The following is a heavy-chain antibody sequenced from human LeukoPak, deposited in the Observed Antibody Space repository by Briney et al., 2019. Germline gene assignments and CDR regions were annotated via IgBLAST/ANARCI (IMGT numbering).Heavy chain of an antibody. V-gene: IGHV3-20*04. D-gene: IGHD3-3*01. CDR3: ARFWSGYYPFDY. Sequence: GGSLRLSCAASGFTFSSYGMHWVRQAPGKGLEWVSGINWNGGSTGYADSVKGRFTISRDNAKNSLYLQMSSLRAEDTALYYCARFWSGYYPFDYWGQGTLVTVSS. CDR2: INWNGGST. CDR1: GFTFSSYG. J-gene: IGHJ4*02.